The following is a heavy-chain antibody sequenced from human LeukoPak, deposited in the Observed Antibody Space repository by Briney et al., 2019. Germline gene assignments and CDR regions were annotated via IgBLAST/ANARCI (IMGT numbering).Heavy chain of an antibody. Sequence: GWSLRLSCAASGFTFSSYAMSWVRQAPGKGLEWVSAISGSGGSTYYADSVKGRFTISRDNSKNTLYLQMNSLRAEDTAVYYCASSGWLQPDDYWGQGTLVTVSS. V-gene: IGHV3-23*01. CDR3: ASSGWLQPDDY. CDR2: ISGSGGST. D-gene: IGHD5-24*01. CDR1: GFTFSSYA. J-gene: IGHJ4*02.